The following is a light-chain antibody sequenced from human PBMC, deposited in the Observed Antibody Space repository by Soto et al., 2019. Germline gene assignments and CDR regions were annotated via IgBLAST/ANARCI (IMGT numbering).Light chain of an antibody. Sequence: QSVLTQPPSVSGAPGQRVTISCSGSGSNIGAGYAVQWYQQLPGTAPKLLIYGNNNRPSGVPDRFSGSKSDTSASLAITGLQAEDEADYHCQSYDTGLSGYVFGTGTKVTVL. V-gene: IGLV1-40*01. J-gene: IGLJ1*01. CDR1: GSNIGAGYA. CDR3: QSYDTGLSGYV. CDR2: GNN.